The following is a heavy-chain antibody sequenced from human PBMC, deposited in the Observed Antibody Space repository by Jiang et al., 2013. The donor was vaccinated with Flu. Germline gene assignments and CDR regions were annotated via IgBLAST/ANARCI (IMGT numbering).Heavy chain of an antibody. CDR3: ARGAYYDSSGYYRWGFDY. CDR2: IYYSGST. Sequence: GPGLVKPSETLSLTCTVSGGSISSYYWSWIRQPPGKGLEWIGYIYYSGSTNYNPSLKSRVTISVDTSKNQFSLKLSPVTAADTAVYYCARGAYYDSSGYYRWGFDYWGQGTLVTVSS. CDR1: GGSISSYY. J-gene: IGHJ4*02. D-gene: IGHD3-22*01. V-gene: IGHV4-59*01.